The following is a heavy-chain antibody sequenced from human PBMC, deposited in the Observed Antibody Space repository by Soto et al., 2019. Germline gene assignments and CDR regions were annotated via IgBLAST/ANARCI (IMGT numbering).Heavy chain of an antibody. Sequence: GGSLRLSCAASGFTFSNYAVTWVRQAPGKGLEWVSYISSSVSTIYSADSVKGRFTISRDNAKNSLYLQMNSLRAEDTAVYYCAKDRGPVIRTDAFDIWGQGTMVTVSS. CDR3: AKDRGPVIRTDAFDI. D-gene: IGHD3-10*01. CDR2: ISSSVSTI. CDR1: GFTFSNYA. J-gene: IGHJ3*02. V-gene: IGHV3-11*01.